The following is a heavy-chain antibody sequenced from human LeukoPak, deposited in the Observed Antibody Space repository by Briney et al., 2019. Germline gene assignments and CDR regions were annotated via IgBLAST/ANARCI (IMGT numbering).Heavy chain of an antibody. J-gene: IGHJ3*02. CDR3: ARGGSYLSAFDI. V-gene: IGHV3-53*01. Sequence: GGSLRLSCAASGFTVSSNYMSWVRQAPGKGLEWVSIIYSGGSTFYADSVKGRFTVSRDNSKNTLYLQMNSLRAEDTAVYYCARGGSYLSAFDIWGQGTMVTVSS. CDR1: GFTVSSNY. D-gene: IGHD1-26*01. CDR2: IYSGGST.